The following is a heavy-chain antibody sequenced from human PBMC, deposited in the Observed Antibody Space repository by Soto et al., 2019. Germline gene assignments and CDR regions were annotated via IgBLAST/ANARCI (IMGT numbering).Heavy chain of an antibody. J-gene: IGHJ4*01. CDR1: GGSFSDYY. CDR2: VTHSGDT. Sequence: QVQLQQWGAGLLKPSETLSLTCAVYGGSFSDYYWSWIRQPPGKGLEWIGEVTHSGDTNYNPSLRSRVTISIDTSKNQFSLRLSSVTAADTAVYYCTSPKGYSGYDLFYWGQEPWSPSPQ. CDR3: TSPKGYSGYDLFY. V-gene: IGHV4-34*01. D-gene: IGHD5-12*01.